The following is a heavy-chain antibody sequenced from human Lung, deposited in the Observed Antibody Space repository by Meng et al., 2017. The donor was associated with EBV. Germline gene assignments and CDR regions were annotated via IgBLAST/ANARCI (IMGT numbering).Heavy chain of an antibody. Sequence: QLQLQESVPGLVKPSETLSLTCIVSGGSISSSGYYWGWIRQPPGKGLEWIGSIYYSGSTYYNPSLKSRVTISVDTSKNQFSLKLSSVTAADTAVYYCARHYAQDYSNYVVWFDPWGQGTLVTVSS. CDR2: IYYSGST. CDR3: ARHYAQDYSNYVVWFDP. J-gene: IGHJ5*02. D-gene: IGHD4-11*01. V-gene: IGHV4-39*01. CDR1: GGSISSSGYY.